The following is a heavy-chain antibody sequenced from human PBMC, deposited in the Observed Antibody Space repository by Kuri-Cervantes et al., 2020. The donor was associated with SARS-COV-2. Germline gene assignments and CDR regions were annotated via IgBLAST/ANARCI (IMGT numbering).Heavy chain of an antibody. CDR3: ASPSGVWQQLSVHPPAADAFDI. V-gene: IGHV4-59*01. J-gene: IGHJ3*02. CDR2: IYYSGST. D-gene: IGHD6-13*01. CDR1: GGSISSYY. Sequence: SETLSLTCTVSGGSISSYYWSWIRQPPGKGLEWIGYIYYSGSTNYNPSLKSRVTISVDTSKNQFSLKLSSVTAADTAVYYCASPSGVWQQLSVHPPAADAFDIWGQGTMVTGSS.